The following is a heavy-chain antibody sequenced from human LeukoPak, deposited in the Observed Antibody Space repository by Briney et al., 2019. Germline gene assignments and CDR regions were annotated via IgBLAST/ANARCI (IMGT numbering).Heavy chain of an antibody. V-gene: IGHV3-23*01. CDR3: ARTTPYSSGPLQFDP. Sequence: PGGSLRLSCAASGFTFSNSALSWVRQAPGKGLEWVSNISGSGGSTYYADSVKGRFTISRDNAKNSLYLQMNSLRAEDTAVYYCARTTPYSSGPLQFDPWGQGTLVTVSS. CDR1: GFTFSNSA. CDR2: ISGSGGST. J-gene: IGHJ5*02. D-gene: IGHD6-19*01.